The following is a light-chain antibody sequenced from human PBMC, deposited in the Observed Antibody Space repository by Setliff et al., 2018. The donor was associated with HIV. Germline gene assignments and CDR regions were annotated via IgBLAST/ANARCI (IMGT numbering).Light chain of an antibody. CDR1: SSDIGRYKL. V-gene: IGLV2-23*01. Sequence: QSALTQPASVSGSPGQSITISSTGTSSDIGRYKLVSWYQQYPGKAPKLMIYQATKRPYGVSNRFSGSKSGNTAFLTISGPQAEDEVDYYCCSNTGSNTYVFGSGTKVTV. CDR2: QAT. J-gene: IGLJ1*01. CDR3: CSNTGSNTYV.